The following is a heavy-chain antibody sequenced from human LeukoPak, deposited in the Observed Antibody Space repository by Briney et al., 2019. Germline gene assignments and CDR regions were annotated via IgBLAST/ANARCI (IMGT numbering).Heavy chain of an antibody. V-gene: IGHV4-4*07. J-gene: IGHJ4*02. CDR1: GGSISSYY. D-gene: IGHD6-19*01. Sequence: SETLSLTCTVSGGSISSYYWSWIRQPAGKGLEWIGRIYTRGSTNYNPSLKSRVTMSADMSKNQFSLKLSSVTAADTAVYYCARRNSIAVADEFDYWGQGTLVTVSS. CDR2: IYTRGST. CDR3: ARRNSIAVADEFDY.